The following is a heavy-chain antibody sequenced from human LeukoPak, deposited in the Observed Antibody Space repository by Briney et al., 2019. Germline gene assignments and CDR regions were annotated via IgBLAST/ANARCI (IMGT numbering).Heavy chain of an antibody. CDR2: INHNGNVN. J-gene: IGHJ6*02. CDR1: GLTFSSHW. V-gene: IGHV3-7*03. CDR3: ARGGGLDV. D-gene: IGHD3-16*01. Sequence: GGSLRLSCAASGLTFSSHWMHWVRQAPGKGLEWVASINHNGNVNYYVDSVKGRFTISRDNAKNSLYLQMSNLRAEDTAVYFCARGGGLDVWGQGATVTVSS.